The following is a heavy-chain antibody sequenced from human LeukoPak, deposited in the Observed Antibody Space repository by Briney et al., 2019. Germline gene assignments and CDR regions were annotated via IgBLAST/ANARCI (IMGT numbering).Heavy chain of an antibody. CDR2: ISGSGGST. J-gene: IGHJ4*02. Sequence: GGSLRLSCAASGFTFSSYAMSWVRQAPGKGLEWVSAISGSGGSTYYADSVKGRFTISRDNSKNTLYLQMNSLRAEDTAVYYCAKDRVYCGGDCYSSPVDYWGQGTLVTVSS. CDR3: AKDRVYCGGDCYSSPVDY. CDR1: GFTFSSYA. V-gene: IGHV3-23*01. D-gene: IGHD2-21*02.